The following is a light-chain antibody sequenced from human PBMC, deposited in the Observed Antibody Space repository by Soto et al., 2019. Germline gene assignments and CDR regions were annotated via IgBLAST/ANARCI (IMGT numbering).Light chain of an antibody. V-gene: IGKV1-39*01. CDR3: QQSYSTPLT. Sequence: DIQMTQSPSSLFASIGDRVTITCRASQTISSYLNWYQQKPGKAPKVLIYAASSLQSGVPSRFSGSGSGTEVTLTISSLQPEDFATYYCQQSYSTPLTFGGGTKVEI. CDR2: AAS. CDR1: QTISSY. J-gene: IGKJ4*01.